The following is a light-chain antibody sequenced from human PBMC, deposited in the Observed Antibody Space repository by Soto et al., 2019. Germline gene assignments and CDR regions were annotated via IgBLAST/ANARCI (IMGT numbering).Light chain of an antibody. CDR3: QHYNSYSEA. CDR2: AAS. CDR1: QSISRY. V-gene: IGKV1-39*01. Sequence: DIQMTQSPSSLSASVVDRVTITCRASQSISRYLNWYQQKPGKAPKLLIYAASSLQRGVPSRFSGSGSGTDFTLTISCLQSEDFATYYCQHYNSYSEAFGQGTKVDIK. J-gene: IGKJ1*01.